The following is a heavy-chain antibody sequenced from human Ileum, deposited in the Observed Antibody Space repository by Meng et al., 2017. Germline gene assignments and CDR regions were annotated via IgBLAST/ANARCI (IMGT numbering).Heavy chain of an antibody. CDR1: GFSVTTDGVG. Sequence: QITLKESGPTLGNPTQTLTLTCTLSGFSVTTDGVGVGWIRQPPGKALEWLALIYWDDDTRYSPSLKHRLTITKDTSKNQVVLTMTDMDPVDTATYYCAHKREETTVNYFDYWGQGTLVTVSS. J-gene: IGHJ4*02. D-gene: IGHD4-17*01. V-gene: IGHV2-5*02. CDR3: AHKREETTVNYFDY. CDR2: IYWDDDT.